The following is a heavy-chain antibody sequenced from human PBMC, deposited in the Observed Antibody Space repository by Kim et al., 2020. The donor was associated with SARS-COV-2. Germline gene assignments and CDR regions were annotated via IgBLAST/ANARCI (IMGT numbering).Heavy chain of an antibody. CDR3: ARDLRGDRVAANPRWFDP. J-gene: IGHJ5*02. D-gene: IGHD2-15*01. V-gene: IGHV1-18*04. Sequence: ASVKVSCKASFNTFTSYGFTWVRQAPGQGLEWMGWISAHNGNTEYAQNFQGRVTLTTDTSTKTVYMELRSLRSDDTAVYYCARDLRGDRVAANPRWFDPWGQGTLVTVSS. CDR2: ISAHNGNT. CDR1: FNTFTSYG.